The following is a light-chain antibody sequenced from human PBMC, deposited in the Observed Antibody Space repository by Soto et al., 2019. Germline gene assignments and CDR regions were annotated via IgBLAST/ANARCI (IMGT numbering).Light chain of an antibody. CDR3: QQYNSYSPT. CDR2: DAS. CDR1: QSISSW. J-gene: IGKJ1*01. Sequence: DIQMTQSPSTLSASVGDRVTITCRASQSISSWLAWYQQKRGKAPKLLIYDASSLESGVPSRFSGSGSGTEFTLTISSLQPADFATYSGQQYNSYSPTFGQGTKVEIK. V-gene: IGKV1-5*01.